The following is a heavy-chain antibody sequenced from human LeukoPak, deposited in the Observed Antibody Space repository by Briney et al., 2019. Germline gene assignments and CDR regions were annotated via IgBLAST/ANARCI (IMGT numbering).Heavy chain of an antibody. V-gene: IGHV3-7*01. D-gene: IGHD3-3*01. CDR3: ASRLYYDFWSGYYSGAFDI. J-gene: IGHJ3*02. CDR1: GFTFSSYW. CDR2: IKQDGSEK. Sequence: GGSLRLSCAASGFTFSSYWMSWVRQAPGKGLEWVANIKQDGSEKYYVDSVKGRFTISRDNAKNSLYLQMNSLRAEDTAVYYCASRLYYDFWSGYYSGAFDIWGQGTMVTVSS.